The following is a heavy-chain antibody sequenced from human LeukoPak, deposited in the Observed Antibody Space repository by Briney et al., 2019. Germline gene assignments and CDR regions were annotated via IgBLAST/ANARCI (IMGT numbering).Heavy chain of an antibody. CDR3: ARDRNYWYFDL. V-gene: IGHV4-61*02. CDR2: VHTSGSS. J-gene: IGHJ2*01. Sequence: TLSLTCFVSGGALSSESYYWNWIRQPAGKGLEWTGRVHTSGSSNYNLSLKGRVNISLDTSKSHFSLELTSVTAADTAVYYCARDRNYWYFDLWGRGTLVSVPS. CDR1: GGALSSESYY.